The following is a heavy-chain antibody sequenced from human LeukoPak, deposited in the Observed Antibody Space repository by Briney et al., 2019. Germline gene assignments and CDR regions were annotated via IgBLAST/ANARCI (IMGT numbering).Heavy chain of an antibody. V-gene: IGHV1-69*04. CDR1: GGTFISYA. CDR2: IIPILGIA. CDR3: ARGIVVVPAAEPLDY. D-gene: IGHD2-2*01. Sequence: SVKVSCKASGGTFISYAISWVRQAPGQGLEWMGRIIPILGIANYAQKFQGRVTITADKSTSTAYMELSSLRSEDTAVYYCARGIVVVPAAEPLDYWGQGTLVTVSS. J-gene: IGHJ4*02.